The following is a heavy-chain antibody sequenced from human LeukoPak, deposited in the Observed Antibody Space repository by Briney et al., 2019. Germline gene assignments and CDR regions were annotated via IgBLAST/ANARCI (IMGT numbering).Heavy chain of an antibody. V-gene: IGHV3-21*01. CDR3: ARSPYSSSRTVGYYGTDV. J-gene: IGHJ6*02. Sequence: GGSLRLSCAASGFTFSDYSMNWVRQAPGKGLEWVSSISGLKGYIYYTDSVKGRFTVSRDNAKTSVHLQMDSLRVEDTAVYYCARSPYSSSRTVGYYGTDVWGQGTTVTVSS. CDR2: ISGLKGYI. CDR1: GFTFSDYS. D-gene: IGHD6-13*01.